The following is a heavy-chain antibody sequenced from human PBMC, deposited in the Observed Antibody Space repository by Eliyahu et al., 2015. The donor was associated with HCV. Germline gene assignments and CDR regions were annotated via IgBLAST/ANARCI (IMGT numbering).Heavy chain of an antibody. CDR3: ALSSGWYRLDV. J-gene: IGHJ6*02. CDR1: GGSVSSDYW. V-gene: IGHV4-4*02. D-gene: IGHD6-19*01. Sequence: QVHLQGSGPGLVKPSGTLSLTCVVFGGSVSSDYWWGWVRQSPGKGLEWIGDMNHGGSTNYNPSLKSRVNMSVDKSKNQFSLNLSYVTAADSAVYYCALSSGWYRLDVWGQGTTVTVSS. CDR2: MNHGGST.